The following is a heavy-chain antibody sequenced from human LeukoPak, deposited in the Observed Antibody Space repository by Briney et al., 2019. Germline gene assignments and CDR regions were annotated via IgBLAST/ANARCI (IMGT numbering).Heavy chain of an antibody. J-gene: IGHJ4*02. CDR2: ISSSSRHI. Sequence: GGSLRLSCAASGFTFSSYSMNWVRQGPGKGLEWVSSISSSSRHIYYADSLKGRFTISRDNAKNSLYLQMNSLRAEDTAVYYCAREIYGSGSYFSDYWGQGTLVTVSS. V-gene: IGHV3-21*01. D-gene: IGHD3-10*01. CDR1: GFTFSSYS. CDR3: AREIYGSGSYFSDY.